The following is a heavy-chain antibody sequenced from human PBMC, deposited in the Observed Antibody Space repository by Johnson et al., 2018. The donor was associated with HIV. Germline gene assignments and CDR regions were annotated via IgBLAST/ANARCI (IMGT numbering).Heavy chain of an antibody. CDR3: ARDKDGGPSGTFDI. V-gene: IGHV3-43D*03. J-gene: IGHJ3*02. CDR2: ISWDGGST. CDR1: GFTFDDYA. D-gene: IGHD4-23*01. Sequence: VQLVESGGVVVQPGGSLRLSCAASGFTFDDYAMHWVRQAPGKGLEWVSLISWDGGSTYYADSVKGRFTISRDNSKNSLYLQMNSLRAEDTAFYYCARDKDGGPSGTFDIWGQGTMVTVSS.